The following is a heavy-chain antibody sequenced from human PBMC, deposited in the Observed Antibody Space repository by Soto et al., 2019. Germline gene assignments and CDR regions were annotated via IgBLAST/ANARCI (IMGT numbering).Heavy chain of an antibody. Sequence: ASVKVSCKASGYTFNNYDIHWVRQAPGHGLEWMGWMNPNSGDTGYAQNFRGRVTMTQNTAIGTAYMELSSLRSDDTATYYCTRAYGAETFDFWGQGTRVTVSS. V-gene: IGHV1-8*02. J-gene: IGHJ5*01. D-gene: IGHD3-10*01. CDR1: GYTFNNYD. CDR3: TRAYGAETFDF. CDR2: MNPNSGDT.